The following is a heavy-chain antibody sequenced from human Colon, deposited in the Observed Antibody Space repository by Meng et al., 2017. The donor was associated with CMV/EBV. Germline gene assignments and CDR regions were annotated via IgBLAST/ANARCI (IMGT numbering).Heavy chain of an antibody. CDR1: GFTFRSYW. D-gene: IGHD3-3*01. J-gene: IGHJ4*02. CDR3: ARDFWSGYWY. CDR2: IFVDGNT. Sequence: GGSLRLSCTASGFTFRSYWMHWVRQAPGKGLEWVSVIFVDGNTHYADSVKGRFTISRDISSNTLFLQMNSLRAEDTAVYYCARDFWSGYWYWGQGTLVTVSS. V-gene: IGHV3-53*01.